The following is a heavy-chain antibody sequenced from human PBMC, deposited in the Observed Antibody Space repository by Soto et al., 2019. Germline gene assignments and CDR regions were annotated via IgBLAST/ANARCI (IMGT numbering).Heavy chain of an antibody. V-gene: IGHV4-30-2*01. D-gene: IGHD2-15*01. Sequence: QLQLQESGSGLVKPSQTLSLTCAVSGGSISSGGYSWSWIRQPPGKGLEWIGYIYHSGSTYYTPSLKSRVTISVDRSKNQFSLKLSSVTAADTAVYYCASTYCSGGSCYEFDPWGQGTLVTVSS. J-gene: IGHJ5*02. CDR1: GGSISSGGYS. CDR3: ASTYCSGGSCYEFDP. CDR2: IYHSGST.